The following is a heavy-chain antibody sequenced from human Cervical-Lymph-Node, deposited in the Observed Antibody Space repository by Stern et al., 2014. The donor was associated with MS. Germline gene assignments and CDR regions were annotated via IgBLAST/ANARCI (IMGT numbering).Heavy chain of an antibody. J-gene: IGHJ6*02. CDR1: GGTFSSYA. CDR3: ARGELKEGLVRGMDV. Sequence: VQLEESGAEVKKPGSSVKVSCKASGGTFSSYAISWVRQAPGQGLEWMGGIIPIFGTENYEQKFQGRVTIAADESTSTAYMELSSLRSEDTAVYYCARGELKEGLVRGMDVWGQGTTVTVSS. CDR2: IIPIFGTE. V-gene: IGHV1-69*01. D-gene: IGHD1-26*01.